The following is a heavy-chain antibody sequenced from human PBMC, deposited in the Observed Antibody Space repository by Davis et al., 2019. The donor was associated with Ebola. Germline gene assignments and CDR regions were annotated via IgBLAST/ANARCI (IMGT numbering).Heavy chain of an antibody. CDR1: GFTFSSYA. CDR2: ISGSAGNT. D-gene: IGHD3-10*01. V-gene: IGHV3-23*01. CDR3: ARALVQGVIPRRHYYYYGMDV. Sequence: GESLKISCAASGFTFSSYAMSWVRQAPGKGLEWVSAISGSAGNTYYADSVQGRFTISRDNSKDTLYLQMNSLRAEDTAVYYCARALVQGVIPRRHYYYYGMDVWGQGTTVTVSS. J-gene: IGHJ6*02.